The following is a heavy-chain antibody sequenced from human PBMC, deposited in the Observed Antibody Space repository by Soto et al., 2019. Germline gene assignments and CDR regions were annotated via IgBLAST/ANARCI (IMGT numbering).Heavy chain of an antibody. CDR3: ARVNVPAAILGVFAL. Sequence: GASVKVSCKASGYTFSTYGITWVRQAPGQGLDWMGWINPFKGDTNSAARFQDRVTMTTDTSTRTAYMELRSLRSDDTAVYYCARVNVPAAILGVFALWGQGTLVTVSP. CDR1: GYTFSTYG. CDR2: INPFKGDT. V-gene: IGHV1-18*01. D-gene: IGHD2-2*02. J-gene: IGHJ4*03.